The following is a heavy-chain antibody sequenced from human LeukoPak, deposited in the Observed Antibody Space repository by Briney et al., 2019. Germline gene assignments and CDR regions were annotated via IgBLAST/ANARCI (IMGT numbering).Heavy chain of an antibody. J-gene: IGHJ5*02. Sequence: GGSLRLSCAASGFGFSSYAMNWVRQAPRKGLEWVSVISGSGASTYYADSVKGRFTISRDNSKNTLYLQMNSLRAEDTAVYYCAKDASNYDIFSSGENWFDPWGQGTLVTVSS. D-gene: IGHD3-9*01. CDR2: ISGSGAST. CDR3: AKDASNYDIFSSGENWFDP. CDR1: GFGFSSYA. V-gene: IGHV3-23*01.